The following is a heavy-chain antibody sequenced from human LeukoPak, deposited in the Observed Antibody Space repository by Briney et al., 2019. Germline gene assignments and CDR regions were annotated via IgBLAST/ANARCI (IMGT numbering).Heavy chain of an antibody. Sequence: GGSLRLACAASGFTLSSYWMHWARQAPGKGLVWVSRINTDGGSTSYADSVKGRFTISRDNAKNTLYLQMNGLRAEDTAVYYCSRDGGMGGTIDNWGQGTLVTVSS. D-gene: IGHD3-16*01. CDR1: GFTLSSYW. V-gene: IGHV3-74*01. CDR2: INTDGGST. J-gene: IGHJ4*02. CDR3: SRDGGMGGTIDN.